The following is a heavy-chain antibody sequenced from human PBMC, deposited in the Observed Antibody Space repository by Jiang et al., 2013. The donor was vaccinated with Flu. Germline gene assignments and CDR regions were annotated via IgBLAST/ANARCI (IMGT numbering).Heavy chain of an antibody. V-gene: IGHV4-61*01. CDR2: IYYSGST. CDR1: GGSVSSGSYY. CDR3: ARDSLTTVVTH. Sequence: GSGLVKPSETLSLTCTVSGGSVSSGSYYWSWIRQPPGKGLEWIGYIYYSGSTNYNPSLKSRVTISVDTSKNQFSLKLSSVTAADTAVYYCARDSLTTVVTHWGQGTLVTVSS. D-gene: IGHD4-23*01. J-gene: IGHJ4*02.